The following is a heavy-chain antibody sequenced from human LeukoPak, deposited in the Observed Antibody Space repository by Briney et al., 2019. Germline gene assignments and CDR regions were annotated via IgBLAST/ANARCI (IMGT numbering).Heavy chain of an antibody. CDR3: ARALPRLELRGNDY. Sequence: GGSLRLSCAASGFTFSDYSMNWVRQAPGKGLEWVSFIRSSSSTILYADSVKGRFTISRDNAKNSLYLQMNSLRAEDTAVYYCARALPRLELRGNDYWGQGTLVTVSS. CDR1: GFTFSDYS. J-gene: IGHJ4*02. V-gene: IGHV3-48*01. D-gene: IGHD1-7*01. CDR2: IRSSSSTI.